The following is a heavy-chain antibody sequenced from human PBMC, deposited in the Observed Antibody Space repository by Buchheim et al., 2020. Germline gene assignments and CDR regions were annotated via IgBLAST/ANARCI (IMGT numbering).Heavy chain of an antibody. CDR1: GFTFSSYA. CDR3: AREDYWGFGPHYYYYGMDV. Sequence: QVQLVESGGGVVQPGRSLRLSCAASGFTFSSYAMHWVRQAPGKGLEWVAVISYDGSNKYYADSVKGRFTISRDNSKNTLYLQMNSLRAEDTAVYYCAREDYWGFGPHYYYYGMDVWGQGTT. CDR2: ISYDGSNK. J-gene: IGHJ6*02. V-gene: IGHV3-30*04. D-gene: IGHD3-16*01.